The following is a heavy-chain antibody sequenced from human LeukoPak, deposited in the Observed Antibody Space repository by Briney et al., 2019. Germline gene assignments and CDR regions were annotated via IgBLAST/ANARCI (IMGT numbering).Heavy chain of an antibody. CDR2: ISAYNGNT. CDR1: GYTFTSYG. CDR3: ARDLGGMWLYSGSYWAFDY. V-gene: IGHV1-18*01. J-gene: IGHJ4*02. Sequence: ASVKVSCKASGYTFTSYGISWVRQAPGQGLEWMGWISAYNGNTNYAQTLQGRVTMTTDTSTSTAYMELRSLRSDDTAVYYCARDLGGMWLYSGSYWAFDYWGQGTLVTVSS. D-gene: IGHD1-26*01.